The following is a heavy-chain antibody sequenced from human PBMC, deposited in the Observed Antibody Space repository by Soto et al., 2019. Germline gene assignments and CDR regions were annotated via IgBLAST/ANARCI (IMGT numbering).Heavy chain of an antibody. Sequence: QVQLVQSGAEVKKPGSSLKVSCKVFGENLNSNPIGWVRQAPGQGLEWVGGIVPLSDRTNYAQELQGRVTVTADGSTSTVYMELSNLKSDDTAVYYCARKSGRDCHSGGGCFALDVWGQGSLITVSS. J-gene: IGHJ4*02. D-gene: IGHD2-15*01. CDR2: IVPLSDRT. V-gene: IGHV1-69*01. CDR3: ARKSGRDCHSGGGCFALDV. CDR1: GENLNSNP.